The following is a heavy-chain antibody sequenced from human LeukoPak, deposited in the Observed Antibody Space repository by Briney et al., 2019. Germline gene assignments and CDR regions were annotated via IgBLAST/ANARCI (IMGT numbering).Heavy chain of an antibody. CDR3: AHPYSSSWYYFDY. Sequence: SVKVSCKASGGAFSSYAISWVRQAPGQGLEWMGGIIPICGTANYAQKFQGRVTITADKSTSTAYMELSSLRSEDTAVYYCAHPYSSSWYYFDYWGQGTLVTVSS. V-gene: IGHV1-69*06. CDR1: GGAFSSYA. J-gene: IGHJ4*02. CDR2: IIPICGTA. D-gene: IGHD6-13*01.